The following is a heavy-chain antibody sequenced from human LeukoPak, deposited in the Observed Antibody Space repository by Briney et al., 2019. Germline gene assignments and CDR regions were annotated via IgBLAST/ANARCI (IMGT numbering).Heavy chain of an antibody. CDR1: GFTFRTYS. CDR3: ARPHSSSSNWFDP. V-gene: IGHV3-48*04. D-gene: IGHD6-6*01. CDR2: ISSSGSTI. J-gene: IGHJ5*02. Sequence: PGGSLRLSCAASGFTFRTYSMNWVRQAPGKGLEWVSYISSSGSTIYYADSVKGRFTISRDNAKNSLYLQMNSLRAEDTAVYYCARPHSSSSNWFDPWGQGTLVTVSS.